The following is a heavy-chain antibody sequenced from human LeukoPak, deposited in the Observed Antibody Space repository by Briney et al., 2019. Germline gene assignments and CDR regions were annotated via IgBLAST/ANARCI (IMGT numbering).Heavy chain of an antibody. CDR2: IYHSGST. Sequence: SETLSLTCTVSGYSISSGYYWGWIRQPPGKGLEWIGSIYHSGSTYYNPSLKSRVTISVDTSKNQFSLKLSSVTAADTAVYYCASSYYYDSSGYYPALDYWGQGTLVTVSS. CDR3: ASSYYYDSSGYYPALDY. D-gene: IGHD3-22*01. J-gene: IGHJ4*02. V-gene: IGHV4-38-2*02. CDR1: GYSISSGYY.